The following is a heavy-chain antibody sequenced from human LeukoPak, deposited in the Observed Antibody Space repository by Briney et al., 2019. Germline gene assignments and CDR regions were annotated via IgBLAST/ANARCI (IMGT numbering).Heavy chain of an antibody. CDR1: GGSISSSSYY. CDR2: IYYSGST. CDR3: AKLQSGAYYSPFDN. D-gene: IGHD1-26*01. V-gene: IGHV4-39*01. Sequence: SETLSLTCTLSGGSISSSSYYWGWIRQPPGKGLEWIGSIYYSGSTYYNPSLKSRVTISVDTSKNQFSLKLSSVTAADTAVYYCAKLQSGAYYSPFDNWGQGTLVTVSS. J-gene: IGHJ4*02.